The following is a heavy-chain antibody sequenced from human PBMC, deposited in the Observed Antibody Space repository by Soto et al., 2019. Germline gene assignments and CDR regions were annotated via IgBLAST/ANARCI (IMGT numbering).Heavy chain of an antibody. J-gene: IGHJ4*02. CDR3: AKAITRSGSFDY. D-gene: IGHD3-3*01. CDR2: ISWNSGSI. CDR1: GFTFDDYA. V-gene: IGHV3-9*01. Sequence: EVQLVESGGGLVQPGRSLRLSCAASGFTFDDYAMHWVRQAPGKGLEWVSGISWNSGSIGYADSVKGRFTISRDNAKNSLYLQMNSLRAEDTALYYCAKAITRSGSFDYWGQGTLVTVSS.